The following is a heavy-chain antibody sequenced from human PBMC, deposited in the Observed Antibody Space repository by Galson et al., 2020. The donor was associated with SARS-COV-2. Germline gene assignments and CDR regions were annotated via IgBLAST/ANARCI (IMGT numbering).Heavy chain of an antibody. CDR3: ARQVNSYYYMDV. CDR1: DYSVSSDYY. CDR2: MHHSGGT. V-gene: IGHV4-38-2*01. Sequence: SETLSLTCDVSDYSVSSDYYWGWVRQPPGKGLEWIGIMHHSGGTYYNPSLKSRVTISVDTSNNQVSLKLTSVTAADTAVYYCARQVNSYYYMDVWGKGTTVTISS. J-gene: IGHJ6*03.